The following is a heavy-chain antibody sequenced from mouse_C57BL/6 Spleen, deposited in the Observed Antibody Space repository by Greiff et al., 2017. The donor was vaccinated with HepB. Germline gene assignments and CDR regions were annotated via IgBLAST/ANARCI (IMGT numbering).Heavy chain of an antibody. V-gene: IGHV1-55*01. CDR3: ARYPDYYGNRSFYFDY. CDR2: IYPGSGST. Sequence: QVQLQQPGAELVKPGASVKMSCKASGYTFTSYWITWVKQRPGQGLEWIGDIYPGSGSTNYNEKFKSKATLTVDTSSSTAYMQLNSLTSEDSAVYYCARYPDYYGNRSFYFDYWGQAPTLSVSS. J-gene: IGHJ2*01. CDR1: GYTFTSYW. D-gene: IGHD1-1*01.